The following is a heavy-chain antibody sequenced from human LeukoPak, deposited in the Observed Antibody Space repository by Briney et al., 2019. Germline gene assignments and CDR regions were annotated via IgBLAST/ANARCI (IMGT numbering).Heavy chain of an antibody. J-gene: IGHJ4*02. CDR3: ARIDFWSGYFDY. D-gene: IGHD3-3*01. V-gene: IGHV4-38-2*01. CDR2: IYHSGST. Sequence: SETLSLTCAVSGYSISSGYYWGWIRQPPGKGLEWIGSIYHSGSTYYNPSLKGRVTISVDTSKNQFSLKLSSVTAADTAVYYCARIDFWSGYFDYWGQGTLVTVSS. CDR1: GYSISSGYY.